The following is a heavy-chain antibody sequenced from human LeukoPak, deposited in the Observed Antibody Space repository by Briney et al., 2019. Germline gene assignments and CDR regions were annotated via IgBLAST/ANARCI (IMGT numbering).Heavy chain of an antibody. V-gene: IGHV3-30*14. Sequence: PGRSLRLSCAASGFTFSSYAMHWVRQAPGKGLEWVTIISYDGNTKYSADSVKGRFTISRDNSKNTLYLQMNSLGVEDTAVYFCARDLSSGNPGGFDYWGQGNLVTVSS. J-gene: IGHJ4*02. CDR2: ISYDGNTK. D-gene: IGHD3-3*01. CDR3: ARDLSSGNPGGFDY. CDR1: GFTFSSYA.